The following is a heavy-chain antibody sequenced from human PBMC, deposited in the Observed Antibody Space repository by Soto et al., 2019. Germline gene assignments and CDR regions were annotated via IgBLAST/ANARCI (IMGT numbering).Heavy chain of an antibody. Sequence: QVQLVQSGAEVKKPGASVKVSCKASDYTFTSYGISWVRQAPGQGREWMGWISAYNGNTNYAQKVQGRVTMTTDTSTRTAYMELRSERADDVAGYYCAIVGAFGIVGVVTVSCWHCGTGDWGQGTMVPVSS. J-gene: IGHJ6*02. D-gene: IGHD3-3*01. CDR1: DYTFTSYG. CDR3: AIVGAFGIVGVVTVSCWHCGTGD. CDR2: ISAYNGNT. V-gene: IGHV1-18*03.